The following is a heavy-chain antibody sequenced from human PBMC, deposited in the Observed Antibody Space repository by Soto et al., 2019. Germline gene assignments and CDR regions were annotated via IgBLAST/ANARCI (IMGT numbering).Heavy chain of an antibody. V-gene: IGHV1-46*01. Sequence: ASVKVSCKASGYTFTSYYMHWVRQAPGQGLEWMGIINPSGGSTSYAQKFQGRVTMTRDTSTSTVYMELSSLRSEDTAVYYCAKSPPVGVTPHWGPGPLVTVSS. CDR1: GYTFTSYY. CDR3: AKSPPVGVTPH. J-gene: IGHJ4*02. CDR2: INPSGGST. D-gene: IGHD2-21*02.